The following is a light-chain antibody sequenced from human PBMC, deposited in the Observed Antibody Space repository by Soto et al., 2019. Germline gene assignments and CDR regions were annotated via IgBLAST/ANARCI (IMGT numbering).Light chain of an antibody. CDR3: MQGTYAPKT. J-gene: IGKJ5*01. V-gene: IGKV2-30*02. CDR1: QSLVHSNGNTF. Sequence: VVLPQSPLSLPVTLGQPASISCRSSQSLVHSNGNTFLTWFQQRPGQSPRRLIYKVSIRDSGVSDRFSGSGSGTDFTLKISRVGAEDVGVYYCMQGTYAPKTFGQGTRLEIK. CDR2: KVS.